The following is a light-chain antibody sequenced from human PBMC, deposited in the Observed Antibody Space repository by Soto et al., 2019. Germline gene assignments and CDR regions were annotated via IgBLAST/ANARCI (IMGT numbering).Light chain of an antibody. Sequence: DIQLTQSPSSLSASVGDRVALACRASQSINTNLNWYQQKPGSPPKLLIHTASTLQSGVPSRFSGSGSGTDFTLTITTXQPEDFATYYCQQSYTTPLTFGPGTRLEIK. CDR1: QSINTN. J-gene: IGKJ5*01. CDR2: TAS. CDR3: QQSYTTPLT. V-gene: IGKV1-39*01.